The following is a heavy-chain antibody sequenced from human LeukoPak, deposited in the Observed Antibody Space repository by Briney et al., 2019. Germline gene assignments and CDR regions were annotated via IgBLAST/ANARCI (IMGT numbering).Heavy chain of an antibody. CDR1: GFTFSSYA. D-gene: IGHD3-10*01. Sequence: HPGASLRLSSAASGFTFSSYAMSWVRQAPGKGLEWVSGISGSGGSTDYADSVKGRFTISRDNSKNTLYLQMNSLRAEDTAVYYCAKASKKVYGSGSYVDYWGQGTLVTVSS. J-gene: IGHJ4*02. CDR2: ISGSGGST. V-gene: IGHV3-23*01. CDR3: AKASKKVYGSGSYVDY.